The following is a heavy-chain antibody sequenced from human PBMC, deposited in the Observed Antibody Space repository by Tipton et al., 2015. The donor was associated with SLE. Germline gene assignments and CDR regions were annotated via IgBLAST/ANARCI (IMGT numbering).Heavy chain of an antibody. J-gene: IGHJ4*02. Sequence: TLSLTCAVSDFSVSSSHYCGWFRQPPGKGLEWIGTIYLSGSTYYNPPLKSRVSISEDTSKNQFSLKLSSVTAADTAVYYCARVPDHWGQGTLVTVSS. CDR1: DFSVSSSHY. D-gene: IGHD2-2*01. CDR3: ARVPDH. V-gene: IGHV4-38-2*01. CDR2: IYLSGST.